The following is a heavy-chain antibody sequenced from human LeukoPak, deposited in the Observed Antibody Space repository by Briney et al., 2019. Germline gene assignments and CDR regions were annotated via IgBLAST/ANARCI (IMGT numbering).Heavy chain of an antibody. V-gene: IGHV3-66*01. D-gene: IGHD3-10*01. CDR2: IYSGGST. Sequence: GGSLRLSCAASGFTVSSNYMSWVRQAPGKGLEWVSVIYSGGSTYYADSVKGRFTISRDNSKNTLYLQMNSLRAEDTAVYYCASTLGSYYGVHALDIWGQGTMVTVSS. J-gene: IGHJ3*02. CDR1: GFTVSSNY. CDR3: ASTLGSYYGVHALDI.